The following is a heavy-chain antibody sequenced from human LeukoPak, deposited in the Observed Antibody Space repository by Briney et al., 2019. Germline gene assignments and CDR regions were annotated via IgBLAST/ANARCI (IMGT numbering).Heavy chain of an antibody. J-gene: IGHJ3*02. V-gene: IGHV1-69*13. CDR3: ARIRSIDITMILLALDAFDI. Sequence: ASVKVSCTASGGTFSSYAISWVRQALGQGLEWMGGIIPIFGTANYAQKFQGRVTITADESTSTAYMELRSLRSDDTAVYYCARIRSIDITMILLALDAFDIWGQGTMVTVSS. D-gene: IGHD3-22*01. CDR1: GGTFSSYA. CDR2: IIPIFGTA.